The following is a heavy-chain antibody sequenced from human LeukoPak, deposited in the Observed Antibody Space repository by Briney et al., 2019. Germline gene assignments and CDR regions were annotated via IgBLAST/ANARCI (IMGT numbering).Heavy chain of an antibody. D-gene: IGHD2-8*01. CDR1: GFTFSDYY. J-gene: IGHJ4*02. V-gene: IGHV3-11*01. CDR3: ARVPRGTSGSC. Sequence: GGSLRLSCAASGFTFSDYYMSWIRQAPGKGLEWVSYISSSGSITHYADSVKGRFTISRDNAKNSLYLQMNSLTAEDTAVYYCARVPRGTSGSCWGQGTLVTVYS. CDR2: ISSSGSIT.